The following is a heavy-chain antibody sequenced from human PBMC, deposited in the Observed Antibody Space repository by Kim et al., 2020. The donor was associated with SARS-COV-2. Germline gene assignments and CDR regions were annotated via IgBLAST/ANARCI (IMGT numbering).Heavy chain of an antibody. V-gene: IGHV3-30*18. CDR1: GFTFSSYG. D-gene: IGHD1-26*01. J-gene: IGHJ4*02. CDR3: AKDYGGSYYVFEY. CDR2: ISYDGSNK. Sequence: GGSLRLSCAASGFTFSSYGMHWVRQAPGKGLEWVAVISYDGSNKYYADSVKGRFTISRDNSKNTLYLQMNSLRAEDTAVYYCAKDYGGSYYVFEYWGQGTLVTVSS.